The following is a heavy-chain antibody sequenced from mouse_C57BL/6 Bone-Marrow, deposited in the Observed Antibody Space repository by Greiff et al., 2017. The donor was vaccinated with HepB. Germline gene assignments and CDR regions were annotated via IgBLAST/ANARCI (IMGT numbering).Heavy chain of an antibody. CDR2: IDPSDSYT. V-gene: IGHV1-59*01. J-gene: IGHJ4*01. Sequence: QVQLQQPGAELVRPGTSVKLSCKASGYTFTSYWMHWVKQRPGQGLEWIGVIDPSDSYTNYNQKFKGKATLTVDTSSSTAYMQLSSLTSEDSAVYYCARCLSSLYYGDDDYAMDYWGQGTSVTVSS. CDR3: ARCLSSLYYGDDDYAMDY. CDR1: GYTFTSYW. D-gene: IGHD2-2*01.